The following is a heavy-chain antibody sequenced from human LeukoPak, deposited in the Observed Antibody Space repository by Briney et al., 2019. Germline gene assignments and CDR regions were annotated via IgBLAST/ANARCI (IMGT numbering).Heavy chain of an antibody. V-gene: IGHV3-53*01. Sequence: PGGSLRLSCAASGFTFSSYSMNWVRQAPGKGLEWVSVIYSGGSTYYADSVKGRFTISRDNSKNTLYLQMNSLRAEDTAVYYCARESERFAFDYWGQGTLVTVSS. CDR1: GFTFSSYS. J-gene: IGHJ4*02. D-gene: IGHD1-1*01. CDR2: IYSGGST. CDR3: ARESERFAFDY.